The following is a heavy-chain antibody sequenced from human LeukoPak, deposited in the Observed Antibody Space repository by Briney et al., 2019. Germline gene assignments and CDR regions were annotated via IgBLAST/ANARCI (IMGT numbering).Heavy chain of an antibody. CDR1: RFTFSSYA. V-gene: IGHV3-23*01. J-gene: IGHJ4*02. CDR3: ARDRFSLDY. D-gene: IGHD3-3*01. CDR2: ISAGGGNT. Sequence: GGSLRLSCAAFRFTFSSYAMSWVRQAPGEGLEWVSAISAGGGNTYYADAVKGRFTISRDFSKNTLYLQMNSLRAEDTAVYYCARDRFSLDYWGQGTLVTVSS.